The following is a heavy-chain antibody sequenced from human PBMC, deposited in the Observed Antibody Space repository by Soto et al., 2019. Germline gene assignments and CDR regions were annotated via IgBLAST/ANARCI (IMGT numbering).Heavy chain of an antibody. CDR1: GYNFIGYY. CDR2: INPKSGAT. J-gene: IGHJ6*02. Sequence: QAQLVQSGAEVKKPGASVKVSCQASGYNFIGYYVFWVRKAPGQGLEWMGWINPKSGATKYAEKFQGRATTTRDTPISTAYMELSGLRFDVRAVYYCARDFGPIPAASAMYGMDVWGQGTTVSVSS. CDR3: ARDFGPIPAASAMYGMDV. V-gene: IGHV1-2*02. D-gene: IGHD3-16*01.